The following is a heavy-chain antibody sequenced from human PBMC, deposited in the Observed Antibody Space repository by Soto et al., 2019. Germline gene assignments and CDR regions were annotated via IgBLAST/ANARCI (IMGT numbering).Heavy chain of an antibody. CDR2: IYHSGST. D-gene: IGHD6-6*01. J-gene: IGHJ5*02. V-gene: IGHV4-30-4*01. CDR3: ARERPDGARLDP. Sequence: SETLSLTCTVSGGSISSGDYYWSWIRQPPGKGLEWIGYIYHSGSTYYNPSLKSRVTISVDTSKNQFSLKLSSVTTADTAVYYCARERPDGARLDPWGQGTLVTVSS. CDR1: GGSISSGDYY.